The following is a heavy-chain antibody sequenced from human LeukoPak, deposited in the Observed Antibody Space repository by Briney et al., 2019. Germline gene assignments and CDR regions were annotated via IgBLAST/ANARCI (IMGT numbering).Heavy chain of an antibody. J-gene: IGHJ4*02. D-gene: IGHD3-22*01. CDR3: ARDLVGYYDGSFDY. V-gene: IGHV3-11*04. CDR1: GFTFSDSY. Sequence: PGGSLRLSCAASGFTFSDSYMTWVRQAPGKGLEWVSYISSSGSTIYYADSVKGRFTIPRDNAKNSLYLQMNSLRAEDTAVYYCARDLVGYYDGSFDYWGQGTLVTVSS. CDR2: ISSSGSTI.